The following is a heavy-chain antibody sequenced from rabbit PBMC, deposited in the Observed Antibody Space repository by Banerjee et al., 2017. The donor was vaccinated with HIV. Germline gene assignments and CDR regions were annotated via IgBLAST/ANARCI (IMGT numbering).Heavy chain of an antibody. CDR1: GFSFSDRDV. D-gene: IGHD1-1*01. CDR2: INTATGKA. V-gene: IGHV1S45*01. J-gene: IGHJ2*01. CDR3: ARNYVNVFDP. Sequence: QEQLEESGGGLVKPEGSLTLTCKASGFSFSDRDVMCWVRQAPGKGLEWIACINTATGKAVYASWVNGRFTISKTSSTTVTLQMTSLTVADTATYFCARNYVNVFDPWGPGTLVTVS.